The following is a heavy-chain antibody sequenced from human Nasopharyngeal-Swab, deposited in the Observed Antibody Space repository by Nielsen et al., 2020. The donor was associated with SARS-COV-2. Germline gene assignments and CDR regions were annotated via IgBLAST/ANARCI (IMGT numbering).Heavy chain of an antibody. V-gene: IGHV3-23*01. CDR3: AKDLLPN. CDR2: ISFGGVTT. CDR1: GFTFSTFW. Sequence: GGSLRLSCAVSGFTFSTFWMTWVRQAPGKGLEWVSGISFGGVTTYYADSVKGRFTISRDNSKNTLYLQMNSLRAEDTAVYYCAKDLLPNWGQGTLVTVSS. J-gene: IGHJ4*02. D-gene: IGHD2-15*01.